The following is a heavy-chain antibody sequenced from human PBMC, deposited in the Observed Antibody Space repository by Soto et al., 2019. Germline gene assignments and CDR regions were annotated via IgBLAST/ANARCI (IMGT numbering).Heavy chain of an antibody. CDR1: GFAFSSYS. Sequence: GGSLRLSCAASGFAFSSYSMNWARQAPGKGLEWVSSISSSSSYIYYADPVKGRFTISRDNAKNSLYLQMNSLRAEDTAVYYCARGGYSSSGGWFDPWGQGTLVTVSS. D-gene: IGHD6-13*01. CDR3: ARGGYSSSGGWFDP. J-gene: IGHJ5*02. V-gene: IGHV3-21*01. CDR2: ISSSSSYI.